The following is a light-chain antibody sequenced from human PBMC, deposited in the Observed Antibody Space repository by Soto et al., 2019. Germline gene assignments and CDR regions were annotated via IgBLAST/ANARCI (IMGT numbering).Light chain of an antibody. V-gene: IGKV3-20*01. J-gene: IGKJ5*01. CDR2: GAS. CDR1: QSLSGIY. Sequence: EIVLTQSPGTLSLSPGERATLSCRASQSLSGIYLAWYQQKPGQAPRLLIYGASNRATAIPDRFSGSGSGTDFTLTISRLEPEDFAVYYWQQYGRSPVTFGQGTRLEIK. CDR3: QQYGRSPVT.